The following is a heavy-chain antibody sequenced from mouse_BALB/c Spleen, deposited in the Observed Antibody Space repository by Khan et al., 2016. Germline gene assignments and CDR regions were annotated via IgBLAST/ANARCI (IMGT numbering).Heavy chain of an antibody. D-gene: IGHD1-1*01. CDR3: AEDYCGSNGFAY. CDR2: INTNTGEP. V-gene: IGHV9-3*02. J-gene: IGHJ3*01. Sequence: QIQLVQSGPELKKPGETVKISCKASGYTFTNYGMNWVKQAPGKGLKWMGWINTNTGEPTYAEEFKGRFAFSLETSASTAYLQINNLKNEDTATYFGAEDYCGSNGFAYWGQGTLVTVSA. CDR1: GYTFTNYG.